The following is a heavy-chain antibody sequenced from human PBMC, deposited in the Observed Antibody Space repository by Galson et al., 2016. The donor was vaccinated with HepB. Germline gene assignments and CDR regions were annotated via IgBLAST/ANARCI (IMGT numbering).Heavy chain of an antibody. CDR2: IYPGDSDT. CDR1: GYKFSSYW. Sequence: EVKKPGESLRIACKASGYKFSSYWIGWVRQMPGKGLEWMAIIYPGDSDTRYSPAFQGQVTISADTSISTAYLQWSSLRASDTAIYYCARGDFWSGYYYYGMEAWGQGTTVTVS. J-gene: IGHJ6*02. D-gene: IGHD3-3*01. V-gene: IGHV5-51*03. CDR3: ARGDFWSGYYYYGMEA.